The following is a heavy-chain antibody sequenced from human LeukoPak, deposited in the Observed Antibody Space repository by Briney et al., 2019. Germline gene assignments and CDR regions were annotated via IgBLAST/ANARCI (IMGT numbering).Heavy chain of an antibody. CDR3: ARDRVGIVTTFDL. CDR2: IYTSGST. CDR1: GGSISSYY. Sequence: SETLSLTCTVSGGSISSYYWSWIRQPAGKGLEWIGRIYTSGSTNYNPTLKSRVTMSVDTSKNQFSLKLSSVTAADMAVYYCARDRVGIVTTFDLWGRGTLVTVSS. V-gene: IGHV4-4*07. J-gene: IGHJ2*01. D-gene: IGHD5-12*01.